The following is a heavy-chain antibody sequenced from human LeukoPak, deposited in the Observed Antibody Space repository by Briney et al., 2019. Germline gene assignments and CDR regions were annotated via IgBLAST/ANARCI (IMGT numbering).Heavy chain of an antibody. J-gene: IGHJ5*02. V-gene: IGHV4-59*01. CDR1: GGSISSYY. CDR3: ARIAAAGTWFDH. D-gene: IGHD6-13*01. Sequence: SETLSLTCTVSGGSISSYYWSWIRQPPGKGLEWIGYIYYSGSTNYNPSLKSRVTISVDTSKNQFSLKLSSVTAADTAVYYCARIAAAGTWFDHWGQGTLVTVSS. CDR2: IYYSGST.